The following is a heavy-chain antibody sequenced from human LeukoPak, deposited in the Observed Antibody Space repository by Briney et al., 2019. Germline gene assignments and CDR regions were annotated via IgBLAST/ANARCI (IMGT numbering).Heavy chain of an antibody. CDR2: IYYSGST. D-gene: IGHD5-24*01. J-gene: IGHJ6*03. V-gene: IGHV4-59*06. Sequence: SETLSLTCTVSGGSISSHYWSWIRQHPGKGLEWIGYIYYSGSTYYNPSLKSRVTISVDTSKNQFSLKLSSVTAADTAVYYCARDRAPALDYYYMDVWGKGTTVTVSS. CDR3: ARDRAPALDYYYMDV. CDR1: GGSISSHY.